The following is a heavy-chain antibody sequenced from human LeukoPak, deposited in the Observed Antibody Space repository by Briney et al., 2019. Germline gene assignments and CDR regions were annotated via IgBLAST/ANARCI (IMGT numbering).Heavy chain of an antibody. D-gene: IGHD4-11*01. J-gene: IGHJ5*02. CDR1: GGSFSGYY. CDR3: ARNPYSRHWFDP. V-gene: IGHV4-34*01. CDR2: INHSGST. Sequence: SETLSLTCAVYGGSFSGYYWSWIRQPSGKGLEWIGEINHSGSTNYNPSLKSRVTISVDTSKNQFSLKLSSVTAADTAVYYCARNPYSRHWFDPWGQGTLVTVSS.